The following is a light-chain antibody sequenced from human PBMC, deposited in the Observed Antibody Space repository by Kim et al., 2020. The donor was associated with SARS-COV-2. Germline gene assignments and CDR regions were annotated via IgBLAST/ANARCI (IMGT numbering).Light chain of an antibody. V-gene: IGKV3-11*01. Sequence: LYPGERATLSCRASQSVSSYLAWYQQKPGQAPRLLMYDASNRAIGIPARFSGSGSGTDFTLTISSLEPEDFAVYYCQQRSNWPITFGQGTRLEIK. J-gene: IGKJ5*01. CDR3: QQRSNWPIT. CDR1: QSVSSY. CDR2: DAS.